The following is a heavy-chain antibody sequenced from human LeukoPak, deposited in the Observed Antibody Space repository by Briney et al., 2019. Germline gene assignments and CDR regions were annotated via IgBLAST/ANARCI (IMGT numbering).Heavy chain of an antibody. D-gene: IGHD2-15*01. CDR2: VLYTGDT. CDR1: GVSVSSSLYY. Sequence: SETLSLTGSVSGVSVSSSLYYWVWVRQSPGKGLEWIGNVLYTGDTYYNPSLKSRVTISMDKSKNQFSLELSSVTAADTAVYFCARDTTRYCSGGSCRNLDFWGQGTLVTVSS. CDR3: ARDTTRYCSGGSCRNLDF. J-gene: IGHJ4*02. V-gene: IGHV4-39*07.